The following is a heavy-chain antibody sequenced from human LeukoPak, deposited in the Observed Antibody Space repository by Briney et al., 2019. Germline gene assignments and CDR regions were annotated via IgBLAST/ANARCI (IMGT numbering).Heavy chain of an antibody. J-gene: IGHJ4*02. CDR3: ARATMVRGVISFYGNYFDY. Sequence: ASVKVSCKASGYTFTSYGISWVRQAPGQGLEWMGWISAYNGNTNYAQKLQGRVTMTTDTSTSTAYMELRSLRSDDTAVYYCARATMVRGVISFYGNYFDYWGQGTLVTVSS. CDR1: GYTFTSYG. D-gene: IGHD3-10*01. CDR2: ISAYNGNT. V-gene: IGHV1-18*01.